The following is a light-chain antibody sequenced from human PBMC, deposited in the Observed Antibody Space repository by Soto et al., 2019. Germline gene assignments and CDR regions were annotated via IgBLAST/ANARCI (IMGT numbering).Light chain of an antibody. Sequence: DVVMTQSPDSLAVSLGERATINCPSSQRVLYSFNNKHYLAWYQQKPGQPPKLLIYWAATRDSGVPDRFSGRGSETDFPLTIVNRQAEDGAVDYFQQYYRLPLTFGGGTKEEIK. J-gene: IGKJ4*01. CDR1: QRVLYSFNNKHY. CDR3: QQYYRLPLT. CDR2: WAA. V-gene: IGKV4-1*01.